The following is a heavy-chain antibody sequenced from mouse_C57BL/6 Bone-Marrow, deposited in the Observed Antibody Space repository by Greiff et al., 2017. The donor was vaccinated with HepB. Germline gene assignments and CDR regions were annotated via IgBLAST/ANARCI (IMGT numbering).Heavy chain of an antibody. CDR1: GYTFTDYY. CDR2: IYPGSGNT. J-gene: IGHJ3*01. Sequence: QVQLKQSGAELVRPGASVKLSCKASGYTFTDYYINWVKQRPGQGLEWIARIYPGSGNTYYNEKFKGKATLTAEKSSSTAYMQLSSLTSEDSAVYFCARSGSNLFAYWGQGTLVTVSA. D-gene: IGHD2-5*01. CDR3: ARSGSNLFAY. V-gene: IGHV1-76*01.